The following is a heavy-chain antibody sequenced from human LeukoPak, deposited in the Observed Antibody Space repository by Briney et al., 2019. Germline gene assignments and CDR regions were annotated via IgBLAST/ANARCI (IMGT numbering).Heavy chain of an antibody. Sequence: SETLSLTCTVSGGSISRYYWSWIRQPPGKGLEWIGYIYTSGSTNYNPSLKSRVTISVDTSKNQFSLKLSSVTAADTAVYYCARHGGVRWLEYFDYWGQGTLVTVSS. CDR1: GGSISRYY. CDR2: IYTSGST. D-gene: IGHD6-19*01. J-gene: IGHJ4*02. CDR3: ARHGGVRWLEYFDY. V-gene: IGHV4-4*09.